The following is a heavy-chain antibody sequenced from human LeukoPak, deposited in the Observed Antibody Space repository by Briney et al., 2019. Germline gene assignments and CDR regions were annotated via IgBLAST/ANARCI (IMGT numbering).Heavy chain of an antibody. CDR1: GFTFSSYA. Sequence: GGSLRLSCAASGFTFSSYAMHWVRQAPGKGLEWVAVISYDGSNKYYADSVKGRFTISRDNSKNTLYLQMNSLRAEDTAVYYCAADLPHNVSPIDNWGQGTLVTVSS. CDR3: AADLPHNVSPIDN. D-gene: IGHD1-14*01. J-gene: IGHJ4*02. CDR2: ISYDGSNK. V-gene: IGHV3-30*04.